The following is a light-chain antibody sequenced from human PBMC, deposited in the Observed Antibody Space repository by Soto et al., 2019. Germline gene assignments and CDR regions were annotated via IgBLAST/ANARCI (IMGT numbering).Light chain of an antibody. CDR3: QQTLSFPPT. CDR1: QAIDSW. J-gene: IGKJ1*01. V-gene: IGKV1-12*01. Sequence: DIQITQSTSSVSASVGDRATITCRASQAIDSWLAWYQQKPGEAPKLLIFTGSLLHSGVPPRFSGSGSGTDFTLTISSLQPEDFATYYCQQTLSFPPTFGQGTKVDIK. CDR2: TGS.